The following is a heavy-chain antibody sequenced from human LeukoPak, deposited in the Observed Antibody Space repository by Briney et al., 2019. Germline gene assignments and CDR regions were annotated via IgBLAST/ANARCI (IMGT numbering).Heavy chain of an antibody. CDR1: GYTLTELS. CDR3: ATVGSIAAPNWFDP. Sequence: ASVKVSCKVSGYTLTELSMHWVRQAPGKGLEWMGGFDPEDGETIYAQKFQGRVTMTEDTSTDTAYMELSSLRSEDTAVYYCATVGSIAAPNWFDPWGQGTLVTVSS. J-gene: IGHJ5*02. V-gene: IGHV1-24*01. CDR2: FDPEDGET. D-gene: IGHD6-6*01.